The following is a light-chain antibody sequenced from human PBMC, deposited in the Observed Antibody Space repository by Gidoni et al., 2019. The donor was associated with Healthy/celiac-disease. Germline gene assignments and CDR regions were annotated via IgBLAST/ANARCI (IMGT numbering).Light chain of an antibody. V-gene: IGKV3-20*01. CDR2: GAA. Sequence: EIVFTQSPGPLSLSPGESATLSCRASPSVSSSYLAWYQQKPGQAPRLLIYGAASRATGIPDRFSGSGSGTDFTLTISRLEPEDFAVYYCQQYGSSPPVTFGGGTKVEIK. CDR1: PSVSSSY. J-gene: IGKJ4*01. CDR3: QQYGSSPPVT.